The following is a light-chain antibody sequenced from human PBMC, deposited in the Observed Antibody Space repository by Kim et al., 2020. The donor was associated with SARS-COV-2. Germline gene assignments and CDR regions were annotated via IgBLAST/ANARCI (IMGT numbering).Light chain of an antibody. J-gene: IGLJ2*01. V-gene: IGLV1-47*01. CDR2: RNN. CDR3: AAWDDSLSVVV. CDR1: SSNIGSNY. Sequence: ELTQPPSASGTPGQRVTISCSGSSSNIGSNYVYWYQQLPGTAPKLLIYRNNQRPSGVPDRFSGSKSGTSASLAISGLRSEDEADYYCAAWDDSLSVVVFGGGTQLTVL.